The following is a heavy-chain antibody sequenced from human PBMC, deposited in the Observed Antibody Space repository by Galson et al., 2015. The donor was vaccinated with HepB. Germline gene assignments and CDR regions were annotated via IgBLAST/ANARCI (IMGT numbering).Heavy chain of an antibody. CDR1: GFTFSNYG. CDR2: IWYDGSNK. Sequence: SLRLSCAASGFTFSNYGMNWVRQAPGKGLEWVAVIWYDGSNKYYADSVKGRFTISRDNSKNTLYLQMNSLRAEDTAVYYCAREGLTGGVFDYWGQGTLVTVSS. J-gene: IGHJ4*02. V-gene: IGHV3-33*01. CDR3: AREGLTGGVFDY. D-gene: IGHD3-16*01.